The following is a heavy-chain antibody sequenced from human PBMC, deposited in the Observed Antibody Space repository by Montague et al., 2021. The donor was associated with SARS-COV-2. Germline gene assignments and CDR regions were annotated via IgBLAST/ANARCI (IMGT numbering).Heavy chain of an antibody. J-gene: IGHJ6*02. CDR3: ARALPVTTFFYSYYGMDV. D-gene: IGHD4-17*01. Sequence: SETLSLTCAVYGGSFSGYYWSWIRPPPGKGLEWIGEINHSGSTNYNPSLKSRVTISVDTSKNQFSLELSSVTAADTAVYYCARALPVTTFFYSYYGMDVWGQGTTVTASS. CDR2: INHSGST. CDR1: GGSFSGYY. V-gene: IGHV4-34*01.